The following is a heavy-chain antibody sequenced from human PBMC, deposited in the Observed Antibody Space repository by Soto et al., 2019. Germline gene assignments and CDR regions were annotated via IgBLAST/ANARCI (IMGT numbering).Heavy chain of an antibody. CDR2: ISDSGGST. D-gene: IGHD6-6*01. Sequence: EVQLLESGGGLVQPGGSLRLSCAASGFTFNIYAMSWVRQAPGKGLEWVSTISDSGGSTYYADSVKGRFTISRDNSKNTLYLQMNRLTAEDTAVYYCARRPLGGYFDYWGQGTLVTVSS. CDR3: ARRPLGGYFDY. J-gene: IGHJ4*02. CDR1: GFTFNIYA. V-gene: IGHV3-23*01.